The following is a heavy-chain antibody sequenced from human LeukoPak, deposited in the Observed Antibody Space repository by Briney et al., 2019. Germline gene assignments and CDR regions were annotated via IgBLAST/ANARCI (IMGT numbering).Heavy chain of an antibody. V-gene: IGHV3-20*01. J-gene: IGHJ3*02. CDR1: GFTFDDYG. CDR2: INWNGGST. D-gene: IGHD6-13*01. CDR3: ARRGIAAAGTIPFDI. Sequence: GGSLRLSCAASGFTFDDYGMSWVRQAPGKGLEWVSGINWNGGSTGYADSVKGRFTISRDNAKNSLYLQMNSLRAEDTALYHCARRGIAAAGTIPFDIWGQGTMVTVSS.